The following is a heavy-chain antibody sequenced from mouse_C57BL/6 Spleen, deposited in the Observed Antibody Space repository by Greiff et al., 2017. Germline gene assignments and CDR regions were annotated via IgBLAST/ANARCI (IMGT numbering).Heavy chain of an antibody. D-gene: IGHD2-5*01. CDR1: GFTFSDYG. CDR2: ISSGSSTI. V-gene: IGHV5-17*01. CDR3: ARDYSNSAWFAY. J-gene: IGHJ3*01. Sequence: EVQLVESGGGLVKPGGSLKLSCAASGFTFSDYGMHWVRQAPEKGLEWVAYISSGSSTIYYADTVKGRFTISRDKAKNTLFLQMTSLRSEDTAMYYCARDYSNSAWFAYWGQGTLVTVSA.